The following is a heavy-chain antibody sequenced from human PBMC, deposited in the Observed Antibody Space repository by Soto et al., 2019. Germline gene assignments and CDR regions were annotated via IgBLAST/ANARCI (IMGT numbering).Heavy chain of an antibody. J-gene: IGHJ4*02. Sequence: VQLVESGGGLVQPGGSLRLSCAASGFTVSSNYMSWVRQAPGKGLEWVSVIYSGGSTYYADSVKGRFTISRDNSKNTLYLQMNSLRAEDTAVYYCARDFTSSGSYDRGDYWGQGTLVTVSS. V-gene: IGHV3-66*01. D-gene: IGHD3-10*01. CDR2: IYSGGST. CDR1: GFTVSSNY. CDR3: ARDFTSSGSYDRGDY.